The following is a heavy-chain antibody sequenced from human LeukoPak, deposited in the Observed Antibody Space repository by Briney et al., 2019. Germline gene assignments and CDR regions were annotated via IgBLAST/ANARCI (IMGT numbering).Heavy chain of an antibody. J-gene: IGHJ4*02. D-gene: IGHD6-19*01. CDR2: IIPIFGTA. V-gene: IGHV1-69*13. CDR3: ASSPNYRTYSSGWYYFDY. CDR1: GGTFSSYA. Sequence: SVKVSCKASGGTFSSYAISWVRQAPGQGLEWMGGIIPIFGTANYAQKFQGGVTITADESTSTAYMELSSLRSEDTAVYYCASSPNYRTYSSGWYYFDYWGQGTLVTVSS.